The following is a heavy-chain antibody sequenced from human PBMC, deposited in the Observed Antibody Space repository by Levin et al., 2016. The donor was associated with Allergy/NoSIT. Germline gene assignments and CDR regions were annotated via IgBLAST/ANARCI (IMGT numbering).Heavy chain of an antibody. Sequence: GESLKISCAASGFTFSSYGMHWVRQAPGKGLEWVAVISYDGSNKYYADSVKGRFTISRDNSKNTLYLQMNSLRAEDTAVYYCAKDRGTEQWLGYYYYYGMDVWGQGTTVTVSS. J-gene: IGHJ6*02. D-gene: IGHD6-19*01. CDR2: ISYDGSNK. V-gene: IGHV3-30*18. CDR1: GFTFSSYG. CDR3: AKDRGTEQWLGYYYYYGMDV.